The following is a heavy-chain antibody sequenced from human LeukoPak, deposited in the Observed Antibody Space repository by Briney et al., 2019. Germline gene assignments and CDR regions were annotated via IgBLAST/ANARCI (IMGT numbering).Heavy chain of an antibody. V-gene: IGHV4-59*01. D-gene: IGHD3-10*01. CDR2: IYYSGST. CDR3: ARDPLWFGEPGAFDI. Sequence: SETLSLTCTVSGGSISSYYWSWIRQPPGKGLEWIGYIYYSGSTNYNPSLKSRVTISVDTSKNQFSLKLSSVTAADTAVYYCARDPLWFGEPGAFDIWGQGTMVTVSS. CDR1: GGSISSYY. J-gene: IGHJ3*02.